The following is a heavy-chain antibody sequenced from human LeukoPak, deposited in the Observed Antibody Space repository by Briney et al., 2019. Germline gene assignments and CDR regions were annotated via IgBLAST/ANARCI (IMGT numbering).Heavy chain of an antibody. V-gene: IGHV3-23*01. CDR2: ISGSGGST. CDR3: AKDQQYYYGSGSYYLNNWFDP. J-gene: IGHJ5*02. Sequence: GGSQRLSCAASGFIVSTSDMNWVRQAPGKGLEWVSAISGSGGSTYYADSVKGRFTISRDNSKNTLYLQMNSLRAEDTAVYYCAKDQQYYYGSGSYYLNNWFDPWGQGTLVTVSS. CDR1: GFIVSTSD. D-gene: IGHD3-10*01.